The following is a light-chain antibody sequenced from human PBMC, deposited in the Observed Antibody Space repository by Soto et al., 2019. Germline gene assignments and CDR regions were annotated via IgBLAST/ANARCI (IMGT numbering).Light chain of an antibody. CDR2: HNS. Sequence: QSVLTQPPSVSGAPGQRVTISCTGSSSNIGAGYDVHWYQQLPGTAPKLLIYHNSDRPSGAPDRFSGSKSGTSASLAITGLQAGDEADYYCQSYDSGLSAFYVFGTGTKVTVL. J-gene: IGLJ1*01. CDR1: SSNIGAGYD. V-gene: IGLV1-40*01. CDR3: QSYDSGLSAFYV.